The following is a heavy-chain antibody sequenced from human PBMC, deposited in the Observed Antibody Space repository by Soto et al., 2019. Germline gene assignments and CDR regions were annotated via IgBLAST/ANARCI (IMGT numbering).Heavy chain of an antibody. Sequence: EVLLVESGGGLVQPGGSLRLSCAASGFTFSSFEMNWVRQAPGKGLEWVSYISSSDFDGGSTKYYAGSVKGRFTISRDTAKNSLYLQMNSLRAEDTAVYYCARVGNPLDYWGQGTLVTVSS. J-gene: IGHJ4*02. CDR2: ISSSDFDGGSTK. V-gene: IGHV3-48*03. CDR3: ARVGNPLDY. D-gene: IGHD1-1*01. CDR1: GFTFSSFE.